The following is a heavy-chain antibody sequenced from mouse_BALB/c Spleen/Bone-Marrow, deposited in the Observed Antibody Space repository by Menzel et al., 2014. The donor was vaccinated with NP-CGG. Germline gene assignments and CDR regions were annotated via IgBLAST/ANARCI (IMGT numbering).Heavy chain of an antibody. Sequence: VQLKESGGGLVQPGGSLKLSCATSGFTFSDYYMYWVRQTPGKRLEWVAYISNGGGSTYYPDTVKGRFTISRDNAKNTLYLQMSRLKSEDTAMYYCARNAFYRGYAMDYWGQGTSVTVSS. D-gene: IGHD2-12*01. V-gene: IGHV5-12*02. CDR3: ARNAFYRGYAMDY. CDR1: GFTFSDYY. J-gene: IGHJ4*01. CDR2: ISNGGGST.